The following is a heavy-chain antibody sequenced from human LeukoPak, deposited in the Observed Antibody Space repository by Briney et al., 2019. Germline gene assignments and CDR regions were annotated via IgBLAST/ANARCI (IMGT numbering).Heavy chain of an antibody. J-gene: IGHJ4*02. CDR1: GYTFTNYG. CDR3: ARVGAYCTSTSCLDY. V-gene: IGHV1-18*01. CDR2: ISAYNGNT. Sequence: ASVTVSCKASGYTFTNYGISWVRQAPGQGLGGMGWISAYNGNTNYAQKLQGRVTMTTDTSTSTAYMELRSLTSDDTAVYYCARVGAYCTSTSCLDYWGQGTLVTVSS. D-gene: IGHD2-2*01.